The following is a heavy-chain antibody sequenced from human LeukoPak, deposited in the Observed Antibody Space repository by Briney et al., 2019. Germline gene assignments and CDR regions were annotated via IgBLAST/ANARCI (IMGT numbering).Heavy chain of an antibody. CDR2: IRYDGSNK. Sequence: GGSLRLSCAASGFTFSTYAMHWVRQAPGKGLEWVAFIRYDGSNKYYVDSVKGRFTIFRDNSKNTLYLQMTSLRAEDTAVYYCAKGRCSGGSCYPNFDYWGQATLVTVSS. CDR3: AKGRCSGGSCYPNFDY. D-gene: IGHD2-15*01. V-gene: IGHV3-30*02. CDR1: GFTFSTYA. J-gene: IGHJ4*02.